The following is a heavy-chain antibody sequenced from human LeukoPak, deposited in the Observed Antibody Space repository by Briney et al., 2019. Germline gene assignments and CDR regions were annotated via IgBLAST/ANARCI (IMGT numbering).Heavy chain of an antibody. V-gene: IGHV3-30*02. CDR1: GFTFRNHG. Sequence: GGSLRLSCATSGFTFRNHGMRWVRQAPSKGLEWVAFIRYDELQDYYADSVRGRFTISRDNSKSALYLQMGSLRPEDTAMYYCVRDFSNYVAFFDSWGQGVLVTVSS. CDR2: IRYDELQD. D-gene: IGHD4-11*01. CDR3: VRDFSNYVAFFDS. J-gene: IGHJ4*02.